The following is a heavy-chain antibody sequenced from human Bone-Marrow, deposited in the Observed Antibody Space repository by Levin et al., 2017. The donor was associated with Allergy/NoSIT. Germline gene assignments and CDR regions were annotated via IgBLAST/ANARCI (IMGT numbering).Heavy chain of an antibody. Sequence: LSLTCAASAFTFSNYGMHWVRQAPGKGLEWVAVIWYDGRNKYYADSMKGRFTISRDNSKNTLYLQMNSLRAEDTAVYYCARDALRSAAGDSGYYFDYWGQGTLVTVSS. D-gene: IGHD6-13*01. CDR1: AFTFSNYG. CDR3: ARDALRSAAGDSGYYFDY. J-gene: IGHJ4*02. V-gene: IGHV3-33*01. CDR2: IWYDGRNK.